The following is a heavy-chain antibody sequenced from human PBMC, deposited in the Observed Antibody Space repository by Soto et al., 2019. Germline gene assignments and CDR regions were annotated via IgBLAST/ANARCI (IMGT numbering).Heavy chain of an antibody. Sequence: GGSLRLSCAASGFTFSSYAMSWVRQAPGKGLEWVSAISGSGGSTYYADSVKGRFTFSRDNSKNTLYLQMNSLRAEDTAVYYCAKVRLHLGELSLYEAVFDYWGQGTLVTVSS. V-gene: IGHV3-23*01. D-gene: IGHD3-16*02. CDR3: AKVRLHLGELSLYEAVFDY. CDR2: ISGSGGST. J-gene: IGHJ4*02. CDR1: GFTFSSYA.